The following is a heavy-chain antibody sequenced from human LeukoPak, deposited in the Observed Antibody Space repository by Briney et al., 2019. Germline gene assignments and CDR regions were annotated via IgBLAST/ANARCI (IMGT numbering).Heavy chain of an antibody. J-gene: IGHJ4*02. Sequence: SETLSLTCTVSGGSISSSSYYWGWIRQPPGKGLEWIGTLYYSGITYYNPSLKSRVTISVDTSKNQFSLKLSSVTAADTAVYYCAAFGGVIPPSWGQGTLVTVSS. CDR2: LYYSGIT. CDR1: GGSISSSSYY. V-gene: IGHV4-39*07. CDR3: AAFGGVIPPS. D-gene: IGHD3-16*02.